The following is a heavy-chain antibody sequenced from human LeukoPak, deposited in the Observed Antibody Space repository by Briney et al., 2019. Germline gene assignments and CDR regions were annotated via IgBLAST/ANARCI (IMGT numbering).Heavy chain of an antibody. CDR3: ARSHSSGSGYFDY. J-gene: IGHJ4*02. Sequence: SETLSLTCTVSGGSISSSSYYWGWIRQPPGKGLEWIGSIYYSGSTCYNPSLKSRVTISVDTSKNQFSLKLSSVTTADTAVYYCARSHSSGSGYFDYWGQGTLVTVSS. V-gene: IGHV4-39*07. D-gene: IGHD6-19*01. CDR2: IYYSGST. CDR1: GGSISSSSYY.